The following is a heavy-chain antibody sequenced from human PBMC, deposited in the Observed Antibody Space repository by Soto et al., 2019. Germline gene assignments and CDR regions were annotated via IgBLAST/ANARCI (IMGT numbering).Heavy chain of an antibody. CDR2: ISSSSSNI. J-gene: IGHJ2*01. CDR1: GFTFSSYS. CDR3: ARGGGCSSTSCYIVDTAMPTYWYFDL. D-gene: IGHD2-2*02. V-gene: IGHV3-21*01. Sequence: EVQLVESGGGLVKPGGSLRLSCAASGFTFSSYSMNWVRQAPGKGLEWVSSISSSSSNIYYADSVKGRFTISRDNAKNSLYLQMNSLRAEDTAVYYCARGGGCSSTSCYIVDTAMPTYWYFDLWGRGTLVTVSS.